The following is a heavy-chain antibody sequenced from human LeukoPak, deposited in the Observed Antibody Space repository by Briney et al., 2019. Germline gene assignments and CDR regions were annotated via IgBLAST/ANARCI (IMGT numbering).Heavy chain of an antibody. V-gene: IGHV3-23*01. Sequence: PGGSQRLSCAASGFTFNNYAMSWVRQVPGKGLEWVSAVSGDGRTTHYVDSVKGRFTISRDNSRNTLYLQMSSLRAEDTAIYYCAKDSVVRNTGSYYFASWGQGTLVTVSS. D-gene: IGHD1-26*01. CDR2: VSGDGRTT. J-gene: IGHJ4*02. CDR1: GFTFNNYA. CDR3: AKDSVVRNTGSYYFAS.